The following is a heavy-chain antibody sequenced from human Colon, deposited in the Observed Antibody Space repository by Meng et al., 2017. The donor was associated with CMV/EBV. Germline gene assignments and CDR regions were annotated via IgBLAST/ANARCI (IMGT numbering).Heavy chain of an antibody. Sequence: SETLSLTCTVSGFSFSTSTYYWAWLRPPPGRGLEWIGSIYFRGSTYYNPSLKSRVAMSLDTSKSQFSLNLTSMTAADTAMYYCAREGYPGGSEFGPWGQGILVTVSS. D-gene: IGHD2-15*01. V-gene: IGHV4-39*07. J-gene: IGHJ5*02. CDR2: IYFRGST. CDR1: GFSFSTSTYY. CDR3: AREGYPGGSEFGP.